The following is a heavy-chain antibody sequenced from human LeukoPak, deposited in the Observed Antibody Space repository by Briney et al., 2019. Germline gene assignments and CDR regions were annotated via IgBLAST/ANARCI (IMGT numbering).Heavy chain of an antibody. CDR2: ISAHNGDT. V-gene: IGHV1-18*01. CDR1: GYTFPTYG. CDR3: ASSGGIVAMVGGYYYGMDV. J-gene: IGHJ6*02. Sequence: ASVKVSCKASGYTFPTYGITWLRQAPGQGLEWMGWISAHNGDTNYAQNLQGRVTMTTDTSTRTAYMELRSLTSDDTAVYYCASSGGIVAMVGGYYYGMDVWGQGTTVTVSS. D-gene: IGHD5-12*01.